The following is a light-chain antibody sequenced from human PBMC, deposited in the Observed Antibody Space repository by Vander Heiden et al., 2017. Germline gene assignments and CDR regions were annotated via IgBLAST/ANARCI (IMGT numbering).Light chain of an antibody. CDR1: KLGVKY. Sequence: SYELTHPPSVSVSPGQPASITCSGEKLGVKYACGYKQKPGQSPVLVIYQDSKRPSGIPERLSGSNAGNTATRTISGTQAMDEADYYCKAWDRSHVVFGGGTKLTVL. J-gene: IGLJ2*01. V-gene: IGLV3-1*01. CDR3: KAWDRSHVV. CDR2: QDS.